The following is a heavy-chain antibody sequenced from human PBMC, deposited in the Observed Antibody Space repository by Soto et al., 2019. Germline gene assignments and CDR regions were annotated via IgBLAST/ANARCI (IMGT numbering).Heavy chain of an antibody. J-gene: IGHJ4*02. CDR2: IYPGDSDT. D-gene: IGHD2-15*01. V-gene: IGHV5-51*01. CDR1: GYSFTSYW. CDR3: ASARYCSGGSCYYVY. Sequence: PGESLKISCKGSGYSFTSYWIGWVRQMPGKGLEWMGIIYPGDSDTRYSPSFQGQVTISADKSISTAHLQWSSLKASDTAMYYCASARYCSGGSCYYVYWGQGTLVTVSS.